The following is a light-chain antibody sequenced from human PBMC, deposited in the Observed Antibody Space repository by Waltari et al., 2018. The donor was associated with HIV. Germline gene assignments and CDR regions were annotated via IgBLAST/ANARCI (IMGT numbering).Light chain of an antibody. Sequence: QSVLTQPPSVSAAPGQKVTISCSGSSPTIGSNYVSWYQQLPGPAPKLLIYENKQWHPGIPDGWSGAKCGASGILGITGRQTGHEGEYYCGTWDSSLSVVVFGTGINVTVL. J-gene: IGLJ1*01. CDR3: GTWDSSLSVVV. CDR1: SPTIGSNY. CDR2: ENK. V-gene: IGLV1-51*01.